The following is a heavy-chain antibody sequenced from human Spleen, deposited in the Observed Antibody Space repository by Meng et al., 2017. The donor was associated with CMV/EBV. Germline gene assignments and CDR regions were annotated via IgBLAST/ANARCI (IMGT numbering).Heavy chain of an antibody. D-gene: IGHD4-11*01. Sequence: ASVKVSCKASGYTFTNYGISWVRQAPGQGLEWMGWISAYNGDTYYVQKFQGRVTMTEDTSTDTAYMELSSLRSEDTAVYYCATVVALTTVTTRDYVAPYNWFDPWGQGTLVTVSS. CDR2: ISAYNGDT. V-gene: IGHV1-18*01. CDR3: ATVVALTTVTTRDYVAPYNWFDP. J-gene: IGHJ5*02. CDR1: GYTFTNYG.